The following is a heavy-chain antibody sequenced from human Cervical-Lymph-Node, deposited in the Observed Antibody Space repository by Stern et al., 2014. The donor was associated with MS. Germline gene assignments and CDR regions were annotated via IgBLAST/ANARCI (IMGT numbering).Heavy chain of an antibody. CDR1: GGTFSKFP. Sequence: EQLVESGAEVTKPWASVQVPCKASGGTFSKFPSSWVRQAPGQGLEWTRWIFPVFGTPTYAQEFRGRVTITADVSTSTVYMELSSLRSDDTAVYYCALSSETSDRWYSLGYDLWGQGTLVTVSS. CDR3: ALSSETSDRWYSLGYDL. CDR2: IFPVFGTP. J-gene: IGHJ5*02. D-gene: IGHD6-13*01. V-gene: IGHV1-69*01.